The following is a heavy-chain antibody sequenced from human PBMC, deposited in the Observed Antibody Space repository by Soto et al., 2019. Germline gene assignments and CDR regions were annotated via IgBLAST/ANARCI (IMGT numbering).Heavy chain of an antibody. CDR3: ASAGRLLGLYGMDV. V-gene: IGHV1-18*01. D-gene: IGHD1-26*01. J-gene: IGHJ6*02. CDR2: IIPNNGIT. Sequence: ASVKVSCKASGGTLSSYTISWVRQAPGQGLEWMGRIIPNNGITNYAQKFQGRVTMTTDTSTSTAYMELRSLRSDDTAVYYCASAGRLLGLYGMDVWGQGTTVTVSS. CDR1: GGTLSSYT.